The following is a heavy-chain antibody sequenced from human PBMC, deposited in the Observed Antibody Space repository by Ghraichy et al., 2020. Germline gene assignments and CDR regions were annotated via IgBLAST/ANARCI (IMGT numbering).Heavy chain of an antibody. V-gene: IGHV1-8*01. Sequence: ASVKVSCKASGYTFTSYDINWVRQATGQGLEWMGWMNPNSGNTGYAQKFQGIVTMTRNTSISPAFMELSSLRSEDTAVYYCARGALSQNPHFQHWGQGTLVTVSS. CDR1: GYTFTSYD. CDR2: MNPNSGNT. CDR3: ARGALSQNPHFQH. J-gene: IGHJ1*01. D-gene: IGHD3-9*01.